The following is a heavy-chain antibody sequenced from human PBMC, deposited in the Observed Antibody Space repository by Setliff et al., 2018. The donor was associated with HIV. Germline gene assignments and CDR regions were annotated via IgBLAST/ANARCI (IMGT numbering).Heavy chain of an antibody. J-gene: IGHJ4*02. CDR3: ARDYSPTFYYYDSSGTFDY. CDR1: GGTFSSYA. Sequence: VASVMVSCKASGGTFSSYAISWVRQAPGQGLEWMGGIIPILGIANYAQKFQGRVTITADESTSTAYMELSSLRSEDAAVYYCARDYSPTFYYYDSSGTFDYWGQGTLVTVS. D-gene: IGHD3-22*01. V-gene: IGHV1-69*10. CDR2: IIPILGIA.